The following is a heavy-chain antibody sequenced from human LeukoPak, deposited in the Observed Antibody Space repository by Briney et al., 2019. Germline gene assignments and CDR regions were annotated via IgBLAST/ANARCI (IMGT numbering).Heavy chain of an antibody. V-gene: IGHV3-23*01. CDR2: INDDTP. CDR1: GFSFNTYS. J-gene: IGHJ5*02. D-gene: IGHD3-3*01. CDR3: AKEHDLWHEEGNWFDT. Sequence: GGSLRLSCTTSGFSFNTYSMSWVRQAPGKGLEWVSAINDDTPYYTDSVKGRFTVSRDNSKDTLYLHLNSLRAEDTAIYYCAKEHDLWHEEGNWFDTWGQGVLVTVSS.